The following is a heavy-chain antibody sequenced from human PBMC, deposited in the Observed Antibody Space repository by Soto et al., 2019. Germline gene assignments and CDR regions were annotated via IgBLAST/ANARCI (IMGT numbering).Heavy chain of an antibody. D-gene: IGHD2-21*02. J-gene: IGHJ4*02. CDR2: ISTYNGNT. CDR3: ARDERDSCSGGDCFYFDY. Sequence: ASVKVSCKASGYTFTSYGISWVRQAPGQGLEWLGWISTYNGNTNSAPRLQGRLTLTTDTSTNTAYMELRSLTSDDTAVYYCARDERDSCSGGDCFYFDYWGQGILVTVSS. V-gene: IGHV1-18*04. CDR1: GYTFTSYG.